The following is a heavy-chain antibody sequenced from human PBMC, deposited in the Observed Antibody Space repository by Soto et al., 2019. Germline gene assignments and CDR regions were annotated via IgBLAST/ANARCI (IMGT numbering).Heavy chain of an antibody. CDR1: GFTFSSYG. CDR2: ISYDGSNK. J-gene: IGHJ4*02. Sequence: GGSLRLSCAASGFTFSSYGMHWVRQAPGKGLEWVAVISYDGSNKYYADSVKGRFTISRDNSKNTLYLQMNSLRAEDTAVYYCANAGGAGAIFGVVIDYWGQGTLVTVSS. V-gene: IGHV3-30*18. D-gene: IGHD3-3*01. CDR3: ANAGGAGAIFGVVIDY.